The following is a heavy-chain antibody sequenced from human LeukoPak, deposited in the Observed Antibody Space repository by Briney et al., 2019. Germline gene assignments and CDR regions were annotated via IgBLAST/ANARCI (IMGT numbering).Heavy chain of an antibody. D-gene: IGHD1-26*01. J-gene: IGHJ4*02. CDR3: ARLGKFWELYYFDY. CDR1: GGSISSGDYY. CDR2: IYYSGST. Sequence: PSETLSLTCTVSGGSISSGDYYWSWIRQPPGKGLEWIGCIYYSGSTYYNPSLKSRVTISVDTSKNQFSLKLSSVTAADTAVYYCARLGKFWELYYFDYWGQGTLVTVSS. V-gene: IGHV4-30-4*01.